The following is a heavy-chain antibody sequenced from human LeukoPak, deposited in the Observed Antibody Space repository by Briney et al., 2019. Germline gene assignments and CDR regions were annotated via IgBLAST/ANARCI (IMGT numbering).Heavy chain of an antibody. Sequence: SETLSLTCAVSGYSISSGYYWGWIRQPPGKGLECIGSIYHSGNTYYNPSLKSRVTISVDTSRNEFSLKLSSVTAADTAVYYCARLGYSSSWHHSGAFDIGGQGTMVTVSS. J-gene: IGHJ3*02. V-gene: IGHV4-38-2*01. CDR1: GYSISSGYY. CDR2: IYHSGNT. D-gene: IGHD6-13*01. CDR3: ARLGYSSSWHHSGAFDI.